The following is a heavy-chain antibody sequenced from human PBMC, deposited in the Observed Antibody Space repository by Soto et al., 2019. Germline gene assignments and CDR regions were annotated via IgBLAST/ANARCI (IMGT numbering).Heavy chain of an antibody. Sequence: GASVKVSCKASGYTFNNYGITWVRQAPGQGLEWLGWISVYNGNKHYAKKVQGRVSMTADTSTSTAHMELRSLQSDDTAVYFCAIVAITLIRGLKVDFYSMDVWGQGTTVTVSS. V-gene: IGHV1-18*01. CDR1: GYTFNNYG. CDR3: AIVAITLIRGLKVDFYSMDV. D-gene: IGHD3-10*01. CDR2: ISVYNGNK. J-gene: IGHJ6*02.